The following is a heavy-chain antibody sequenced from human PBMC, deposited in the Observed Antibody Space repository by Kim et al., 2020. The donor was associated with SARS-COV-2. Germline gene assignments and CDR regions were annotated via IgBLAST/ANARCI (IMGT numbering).Heavy chain of an antibody. D-gene: IGHD3-3*01. J-gene: IGHJ4*02. CDR2: IGGSGERT. CDR1: GFMFNSYA. CDR3: AKDLNHDFWSGYYGYFDY. V-gene: IGHV3-23*01. Sequence: GGSLRLSCAASGFMFNSYAMSWVRQAPGKGLEWVSGIGGSGERTYYADSVKGRFTISRDSSRNTLYLQMNSLRAEDTAVYYCAKDLNHDFWSGYYGYFDYWGQGTLVTVSS.